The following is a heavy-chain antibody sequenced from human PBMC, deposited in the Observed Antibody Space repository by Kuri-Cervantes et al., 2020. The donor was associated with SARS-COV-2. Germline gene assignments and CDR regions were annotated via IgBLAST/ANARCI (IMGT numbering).Heavy chain of an antibody. D-gene: IGHD3-3*01. J-gene: IGHJ3*02. V-gene: IGHV4-59*08. Sequence: GSLRLSCTVSGGSISSYYWSWIRQPPGKGLEWIGYIYYSGSTNYIPSLKSRVTISVDTSKNQFSLKLSSVTAADTAVYYCARQTQNEMITIFGVIIMSDAFDIWGQGTMVTVSS. CDR2: IYYSGST. CDR1: GGSISSYY. CDR3: ARQTQNEMITIFGVIIMSDAFDI.